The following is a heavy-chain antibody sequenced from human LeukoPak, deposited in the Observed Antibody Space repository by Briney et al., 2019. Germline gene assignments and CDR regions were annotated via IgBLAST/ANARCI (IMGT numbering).Heavy chain of an antibody. CDR1: ELRFTSHG. D-gene: IGHD4-17*01. J-gene: IGHJ4*02. V-gene: IGHV3-73*01. CDR3: TSSSYGDSPTDY. CDR2: IRSKANSYAT. Sequence: GGSLRLSCTAPELRFTSHGIHWVRQASGKGLEWVGRIRSKANSYATAYAASVKGRFTISRDDSKNTAYLQMNSLKTEDTAVYYCTSSSYGDSPTDYWGQGTLVTVSS.